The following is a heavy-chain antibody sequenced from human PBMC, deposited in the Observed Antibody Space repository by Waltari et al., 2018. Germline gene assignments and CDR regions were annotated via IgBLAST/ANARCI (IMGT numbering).Heavy chain of an antibody. CDR1: GASFNDYF. J-gene: IGHJ4*02. V-gene: IGHV4-34*01. D-gene: IGHD3-10*01. CDR3: ARAPAMVRRAFDS. CDR2: INHSGNT. Sequence: QVQFQQWGATLLKPSETLSLTCTVYGASFNDYFWVWIRQAPGKGLEWIGEINHSGNTNYKSSLKSRATISVDTSKSQFSLSLRSVTAADTALYYCARAPAMVRRAFDSWGQGALVTVSS.